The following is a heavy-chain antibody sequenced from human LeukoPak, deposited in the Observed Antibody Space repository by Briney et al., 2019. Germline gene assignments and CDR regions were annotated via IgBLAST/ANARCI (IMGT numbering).Heavy chain of an antibody. Sequence: SETLSLTCTVSGDSISAGTYYWGWIRQPPGQGLEWIGTIRYTGGTYYNLSLKSRVTISIDTSKNQFSLKLTSATAADTAVYYCARPYSTYIGNYAFAIWGQGTMVTVSS. D-gene: IGHD4-11*01. CDR1: GDSISAGTYY. J-gene: IGHJ3*02. CDR2: IRYTGGT. CDR3: ARPYSTYIGNYAFAI. V-gene: IGHV4-39*01.